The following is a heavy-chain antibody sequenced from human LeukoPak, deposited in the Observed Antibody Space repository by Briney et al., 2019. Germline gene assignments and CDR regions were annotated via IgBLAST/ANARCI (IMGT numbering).Heavy chain of an antibody. D-gene: IGHD3-3*01. CDR3: AKGGVYDFWSGPDEPD. CDR2: ISGSGGST. J-gene: IGHJ4*02. Sequence: PGGSLRLSCAASGFTFSSYAMSWVRQAPGKGLEWVSAISGSGGSTYYADSVKGRFTISRDNSKNTLYLQMNSLRAEDTAVYYCAKGGVYDFWSGPDEPDWGQGTLVTVSS. V-gene: IGHV3-23*01. CDR1: GFTFSSYA.